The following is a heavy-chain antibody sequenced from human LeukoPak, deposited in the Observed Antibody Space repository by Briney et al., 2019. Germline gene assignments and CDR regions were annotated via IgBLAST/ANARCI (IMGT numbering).Heavy chain of an antibody. J-gene: IGHJ4*02. CDR1: GFTFSSYW. Sequence: GGSQRLSCAASGFTFSSYWMHWVRQAPGKGLVWVSRINSDGSSTSYADSVKGRFTISRDNAKNTLYLQMNSLRAEDTAVYYCARVSGSSWYGYWGQGTLVTVSS. V-gene: IGHV3-74*01. D-gene: IGHD6-13*01. CDR2: INSDGSST. CDR3: ARVSGSSWYGY.